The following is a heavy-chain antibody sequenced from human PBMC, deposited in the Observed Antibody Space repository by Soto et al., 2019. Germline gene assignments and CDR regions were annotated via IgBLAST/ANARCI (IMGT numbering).Heavy chain of an antibody. J-gene: IGHJ5*02. CDR2: IYYSGST. CDR1: GGSVSSGSYY. V-gene: IGHV4-61*01. CDR3: ARAGRTSWFDP. Sequence: QVQLQESGPGLVKPSETLSLTCTVSGGSVSSGSYYWSWIRQPPGKGLEWIGYIYYSGSTNYNPSRKTRVTISVDTSKNQFSLKLSSVTAADTAVYYCARAGRTSWFDPWGQGTLVTVSS. D-gene: IGHD4-17*01.